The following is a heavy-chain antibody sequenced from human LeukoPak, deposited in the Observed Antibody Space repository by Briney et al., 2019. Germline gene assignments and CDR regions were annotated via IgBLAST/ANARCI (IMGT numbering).Heavy chain of an antibody. CDR2: INSDGSKT. V-gene: IGHV3-74*01. CDR1: GFTLSTYW. D-gene: IGHD6-13*01. CDR3: ARGSWSAADTNIDY. J-gene: IGHJ4*02. Sequence: PGGSLRLSYAASGFTLSTYWMHWVRQGPGKGLVWVSCINSDGSKTTYADSVKGRFTISRDNAKNTLYLQMNTLRVEDTAVYYCARGSWSAADTNIDYWGQGTLVTVSS.